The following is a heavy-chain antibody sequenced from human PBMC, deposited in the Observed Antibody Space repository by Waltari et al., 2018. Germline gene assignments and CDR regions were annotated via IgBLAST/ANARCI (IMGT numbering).Heavy chain of an antibody. Sequence: QVQLQESGPGLVKPSQTLSLTCTVSGGSISSSNYYWSWIRQHPGKGLEWIWFIYSSGTTYYSPSLRSRVIISVDTSKNQFSLKLNSVTAADTAVYYCAVPLTRYGSFDHWGQGTLVTVSS. V-gene: IGHV4-31*03. CDR1: GGSISSSNYY. CDR3: AVPLTRYGSFDH. D-gene: IGHD5-18*01. J-gene: IGHJ4*02. CDR2: IYSSGTT.